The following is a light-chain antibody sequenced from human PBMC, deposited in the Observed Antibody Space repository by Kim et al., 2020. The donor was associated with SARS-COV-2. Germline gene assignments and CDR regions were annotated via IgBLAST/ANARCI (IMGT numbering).Light chain of an antibody. Sequence: WSPGERATPSCRASQSIRRSYLAWCQQKPGQAPRLLFYGASSSATGIPDRFSGSGSGTDFTLTIRRLEPEDFAVYYCQQYGSTWTFGQGTTVDIK. J-gene: IGKJ1*01. CDR2: GAS. CDR1: QSIRRSY. V-gene: IGKV3-20*01. CDR3: QQYGSTWT.